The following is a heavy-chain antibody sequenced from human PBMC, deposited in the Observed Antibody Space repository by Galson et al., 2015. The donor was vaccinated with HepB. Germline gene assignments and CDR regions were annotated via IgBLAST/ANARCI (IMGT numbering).Heavy chain of an antibody. J-gene: IGHJ4*02. D-gene: IGHD6-13*01. CDR3: AKGFIAAAGTSTVDY. Sequence: SLRLSCAASGFTFDDYAMHWVRQAPGKGLEWVSGISWNSGSIGYADSVKGRFTISRDNAKNSLYLQMNSLRVEDTALYYCAKGFIAAAGTSTVDYWGQGTLVTVSS. V-gene: IGHV3-9*01. CDR1: GFTFDDYA. CDR2: ISWNSGSI.